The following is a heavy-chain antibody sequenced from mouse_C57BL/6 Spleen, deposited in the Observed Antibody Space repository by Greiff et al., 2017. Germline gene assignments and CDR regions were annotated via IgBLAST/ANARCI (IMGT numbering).Heavy chain of an antibody. CDR3: ARYSLSGYGFAY. CDR1: GFTFTDYY. J-gene: IGHJ3*01. Sequence: EVKLMESGGGLVQPGGSLSLSCAASGFTFTDYYMSWVRQPPGKALEWLGFIRNKANGYTTEYSASVKGRFTIYSDNSQSILYLQMNARRAENRATYYCARYSLSGYGFAYWGQGTLVTVSA. D-gene: IGHD3-2*02. V-gene: IGHV7-3*01. CDR2: IRNKANGYTT.